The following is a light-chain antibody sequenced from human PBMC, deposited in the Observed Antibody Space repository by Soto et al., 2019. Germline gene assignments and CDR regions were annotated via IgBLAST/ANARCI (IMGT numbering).Light chain of an antibody. CDR3: QQNVSSPRT. CDR1: QTVNTNY. CDR2: GTS. J-gene: IGKJ1*01. V-gene: IGKV3-20*01. Sequence: EIVLTQSPGTLSLSPGEEATLSCRASQTVNTNYLAWYQQKAGQAPRLLIYGTSSRATGIPDRFSGSGSGTDFTLTISRLEPEDFALYYCQQNVSSPRTFGQGTKVEIK.